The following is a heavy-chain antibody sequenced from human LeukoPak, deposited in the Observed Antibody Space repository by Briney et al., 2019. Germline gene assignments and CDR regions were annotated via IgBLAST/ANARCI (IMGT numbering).Heavy chain of an antibody. Sequence: GGSLRLSCAASGFTFKTYAMNWVRQVPGKGPEWVSSMSGSGSSTDYADSVKGRFTISRDNSKNTLYLQMNSLRAEDTAVYYCAKDFQYSGSYYEATDYWGQGTLVTVSS. V-gene: IGHV3-23*01. CDR3: AKDFQYSGSYYEATDY. CDR1: GFTFKTYA. CDR2: MSGSGSST. J-gene: IGHJ4*02. D-gene: IGHD1-26*01.